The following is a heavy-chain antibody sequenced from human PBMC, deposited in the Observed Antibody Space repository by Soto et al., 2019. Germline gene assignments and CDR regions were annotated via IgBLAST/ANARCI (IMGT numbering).Heavy chain of an antibody. Sequence: GGSLRLSCSASGFTFSSYAMHWVRQAPGKGLEYVSAISSNGGSTYYADSVKGRFTISRDNSKNTLYLQMSSLRAEDTAVYYCVKGDTAMVTSYYYGMDVWGQGTTVTVSS. CDR3: VKGDTAMVTSYYYGMDV. V-gene: IGHV3-64D*08. CDR2: ISSNGGST. J-gene: IGHJ6*02. D-gene: IGHD5-18*01. CDR1: GFTFSSYA.